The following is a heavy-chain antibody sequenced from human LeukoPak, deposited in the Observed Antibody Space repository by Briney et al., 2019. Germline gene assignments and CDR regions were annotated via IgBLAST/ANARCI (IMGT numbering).Heavy chain of an antibody. CDR3: ARDNSVGYSYGQIFDY. Sequence: GGSLRLSCAASGFTFSSYEMNRVRQAPGKGLEWVSYISSSGSTIYYADSVKGRFTISRDNAKNSLYLQMNSLRAEDTAVYYCARDNSVGYSYGQIFDYWGQGTLVTVSS. V-gene: IGHV3-48*03. J-gene: IGHJ4*02. D-gene: IGHD5-18*01. CDR2: ISSSGSTI. CDR1: GFTFSSYE.